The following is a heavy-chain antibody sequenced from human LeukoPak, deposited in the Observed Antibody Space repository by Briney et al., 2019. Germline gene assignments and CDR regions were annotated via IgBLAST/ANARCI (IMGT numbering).Heavy chain of an antibody. CDR2: IKKDGSEK. Sequence: GGSLRLSCAASGFTFSSHRMSWFRQAPGKGLEWVANIKKDGSEKYYVDSVKGRFTISRDNAKTSLYLQMNSLRAEDTAVYYCARDLSGVTGYTYGRGIDYWGQGTLVTVSS. CDR1: GFTFSSHR. J-gene: IGHJ4*02. D-gene: IGHD5-18*01. V-gene: IGHV3-7*01. CDR3: ARDLSGVTGYTYGRGIDY.